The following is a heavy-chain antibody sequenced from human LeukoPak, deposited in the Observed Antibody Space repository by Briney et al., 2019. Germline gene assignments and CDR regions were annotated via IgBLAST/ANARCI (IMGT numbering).Heavy chain of an antibody. CDR2: ISAYNGNT. V-gene: IGHV1-18*01. Sequence: ASVKVSCKASGYTFTSYGISWVRQAPGQGPEWMGWISAYNGNTNYAQKLQGRVTMTTDTSTSTAYMELSSLRSEDTAVYYCARGDTNYYDSSGPIRFDYWGQGTLVTVSS. CDR3: ARGDTNYYDSSGPIRFDY. D-gene: IGHD3-22*01. J-gene: IGHJ4*02. CDR1: GYTFTSYG.